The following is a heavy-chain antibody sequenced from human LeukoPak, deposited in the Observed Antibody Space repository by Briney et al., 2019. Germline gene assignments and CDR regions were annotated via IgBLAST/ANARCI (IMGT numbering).Heavy chain of an antibody. J-gene: IGHJ4*02. V-gene: IGHV4-4*09. D-gene: IGHD3-10*01. Sequence: SETLSLTCTVSGGSISSHYWSWIRQPPGKGLEWIGYIYTSGSTNYNPSLKSRVTISVDTSKNQFSLKLSSVTAADTAVYYCARQIYGSGSYAYFDYWGQGTLVTVSS. CDR1: GGSISSHY. CDR2: IYTSGST. CDR3: ARQIYGSGSYAYFDY.